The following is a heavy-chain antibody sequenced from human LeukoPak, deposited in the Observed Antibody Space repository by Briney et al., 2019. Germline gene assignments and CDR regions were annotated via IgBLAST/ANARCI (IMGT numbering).Heavy chain of an antibody. CDR3: ARAGPGYSYGNWFDP. Sequence: PSETLSLTCTVSGGSISSYYWSWIRQPPGKGLEWIGYIYYSGSANYNPSLKSRVTISVDTSENQFSLKLSSVTAADTAVYYCARAGPGYSYGNWFDPWGQGTLVTVSS. CDR1: GGSISSYY. V-gene: IGHV4-59*01. D-gene: IGHD5-18*01. CDR2: IYYSGSA. J-gene: IGHJ5*02.